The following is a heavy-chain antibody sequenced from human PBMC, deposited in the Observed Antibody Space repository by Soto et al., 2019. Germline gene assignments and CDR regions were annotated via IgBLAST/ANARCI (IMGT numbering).Heavy chain of an antibody. D-gene: IGHD1-1*01. CDR3: ARSSGDTWEQYYFYY. V-gene: IGHV3-23*01. CDR1: GFIFSDYS. J-gene: IGHJ4*02. CDR2: ISGRGGST. Sequence: EVQLLESGGGLVLPGGSLRLSCAASGFIFSDYSMSWVRQAPGKGLEWVSGISGRGGSTYYADSVKGRFTISRDSSRNTLFLQMNSLRAEDTALYFCARSSGDTWEQYYFYYWGQGTLVPVSS.